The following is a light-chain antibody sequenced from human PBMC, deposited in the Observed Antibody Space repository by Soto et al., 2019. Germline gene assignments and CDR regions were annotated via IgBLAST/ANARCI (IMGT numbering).Light chain of an antibody. CDR2: SNN. Sequence: QTVVTQPPSASGTPGQRVTISCSGSSSNIGSNTVNWYQQLPGMAPKLLIYSNNQRPSGVPDRFSGSKSGTSASLAISGLQSEDEADYYCAAWDDSLNGLWVFGGGTKLTVL. J-gene: IGLJ3*02. CDR1: SSNIGSNT. V-gene: IGLV1-44*01. CDR3: AAWDDSLNGLWV.